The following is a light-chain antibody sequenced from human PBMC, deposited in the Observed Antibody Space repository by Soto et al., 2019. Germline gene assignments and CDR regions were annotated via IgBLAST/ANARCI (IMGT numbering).Light chain of an antibody. CDR2: SAS. V-gene: IGKV1D-12*01. CDR1: QGISFY. J-gene: IGKJ2*01. CDR3: QQANSFPYT. Sequence: DIQMTQSPSSVSASVGDRVTITCRASQGISFYLAWYQQKPGKAPKLLIHSASTLESGVPSRFSGSRSGTDFTLTISSLQPEDFATDFCQQANSFPYTFGQGTKLEI.